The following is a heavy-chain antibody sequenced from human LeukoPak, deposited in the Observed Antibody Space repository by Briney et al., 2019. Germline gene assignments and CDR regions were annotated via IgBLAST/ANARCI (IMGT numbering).Heavy chain of an antibody. J-gene: IGHJ4*02. D-gene: IGHD1-26*01. CDR2: IYDSGST. CDR3: ARNSSGNYFDY. CDR1: GNSISNTYY. Sequence: SETLSLTCAVSGNSISNTYYWGWIRQPPGKELEWIGSIYDSGSTHYNPSLKSRVTISVDTSKNQFSLKLNSVTAADTAVYYCARNSSGNYFDYWGQGTLVTVSS. V-gene: IGHV4-38-2*01.